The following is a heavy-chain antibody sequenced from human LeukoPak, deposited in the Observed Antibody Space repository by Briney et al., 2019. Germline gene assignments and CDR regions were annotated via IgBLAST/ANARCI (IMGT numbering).Heavy chain of an antibody. CDR2: ISSSSDYI. D-gene: IGHD4-17*01. J-gene: IGHJ3*02. CDR3: ARDGQDLSGAGDYYAFDI. V-gene: IGHV3-21*01. CDR1: GFTFSTYS. Sequence: GGSLRLSCAASGFTFSTYSMNWVRQAPGKGLEWVSSISSSSDYIYYADSLKGRFTISRDNAKKSLYMQMNSLRAEDTAVYYCARDGQDLSGAGDYYAFDIWGLGTMVTVSS.